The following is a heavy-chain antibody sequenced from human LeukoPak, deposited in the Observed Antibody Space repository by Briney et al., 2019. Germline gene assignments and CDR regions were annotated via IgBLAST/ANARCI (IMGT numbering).Heavy chain of an antibody. CDR3: TREAAAGIDY. Sequence: GGSLRLSCAASGFTFSTYWMSWVRQAPGKGLEWVANIKQDGSEKYYLDSVKGRFTISRDNAKNSLYLQMNSLRAEGTAVYFCTREAAAGIDYWGQGTLVTVSS. D-gene: IGHD6-13*01. J-gene: IGHJ4*02. CDR2: IKQDGSEK. CDR1: GFTFSTYW. V-gene: IGHV3-7*01.